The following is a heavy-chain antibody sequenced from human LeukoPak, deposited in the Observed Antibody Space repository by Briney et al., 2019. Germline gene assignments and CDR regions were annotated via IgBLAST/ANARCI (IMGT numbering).Heavy chain of an antibody. CDR1: GCTFTSYF. D-gene: IGHD3-10*01. V-gene: IGHV1-46*01. J-gene: IGHJ4*02. Sequence: ASVKVSCKASGCTFTSYFIHWVRQAPGQGLEWMGVINPSGGSTSYAQKFQGRVTMTRGTSTSTVYMELRSLRSEDTAVYYCARGPAWFGESYFDYWGQGTLVTVSS. CDR2: INPSGGST. CDR3: ARGPAWFGESYFDY.